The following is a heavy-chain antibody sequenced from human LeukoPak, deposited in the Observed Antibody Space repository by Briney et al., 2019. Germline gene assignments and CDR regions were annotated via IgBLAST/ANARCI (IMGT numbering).Heavy chain of an antibody. CDR2: ISSSSSYI. Sequence: GGSLRLSCAASGFTFRNYGMNWVRQAPGKGLEWVSSISSSSSYIYYADSVKGRFTISRDNAKNSLYLQMNSLRAEDTAVYYCASFVATITGDYWGQGTLVTVSS. D-gene: IGHD5-12*01. CDR1: GFTFRNYG. V-gene: IGHV3-21*01. J-gene: IGHJ4*02. CDR3: ASFVATITGDY.